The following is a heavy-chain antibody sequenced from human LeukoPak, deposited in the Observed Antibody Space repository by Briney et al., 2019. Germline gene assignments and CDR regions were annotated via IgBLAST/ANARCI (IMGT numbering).Heavy chain of an antibody. J-gene: IGHJ4*02. CDR3: VRRHDY. CDR2: IYASGGA. CDR1: GFDVNGNF. Sequence: GGSLRLSCVASGFDVNGNFMIWVRQAPGQGLGWISIIYASGGAYHAESVKGRFSAFRDTSKNTIFLQMNNLRAGDTAMYYCVRRHDYWGQGTLVTVSS. V-gene: IGHV3-53*01.